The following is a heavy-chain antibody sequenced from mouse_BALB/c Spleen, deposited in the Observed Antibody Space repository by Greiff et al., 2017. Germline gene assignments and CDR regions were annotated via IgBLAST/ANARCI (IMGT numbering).Heavy chain of an antibody. V-gene: IGHV1-15*01. CDR2: IDPETGGT. D-gene: IGHD2-1*01. CDR3: TRQENYGNYLDY. Sequence: QVQLQQSGAELVRPGASVTLSCKASGYTFTDYEMHWVKQTPVHGLEWIGAIDPETGGTAYNQKFKGKATLTADKSSSTAYMELRSLTSEDSAVYYCTRQENYGNYLDYWGQGTTLTVSS. CDR1: GYTFTDYE. J-gene: IGHJ2*01.